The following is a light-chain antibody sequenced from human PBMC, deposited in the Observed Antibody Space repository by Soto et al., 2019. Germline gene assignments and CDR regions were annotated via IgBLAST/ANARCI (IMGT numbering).Light chain of an antibody. V-gene: IGLV1-44*01. CDR2: SNN. Sequence: QSVLTQXPXXXXXXXXXVXXXXXXXXXXIGSNTVNWYQQLPGTAPKLLIYSNNQRPSGVPDRFSGSKSGTSASLAISGLQSEDEADYYCAAWDDSLNGRVFGTGTKVTVL. CDR3: AAWDDSLNGRV. CDR1: XXXIGSNT. J-gene: IGLJ1*01.